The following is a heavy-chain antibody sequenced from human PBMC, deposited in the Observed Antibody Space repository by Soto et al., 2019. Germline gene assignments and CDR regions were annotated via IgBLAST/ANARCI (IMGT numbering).Heavy chain of an antibody. Sequence: QITLRESGPTVVKPTQTLTLTCTFSGFSLNTPGGGVGWIRQPPGKALEWVALIYWDDDKRYNPSLKRSLRITKDSSKNQVVLTMTNVDPVDTATYDCARLVTADDAEYFECWGQGTLVPVSP. CDR1: GFSLNTPGGG. CDR3: ARLVTADDAEYFEC. J-gene: IGHJ4*02. CDR2: IYWDDDK. D-gene: IGHD3-3*01. V-gene: IGHV2-5*02.